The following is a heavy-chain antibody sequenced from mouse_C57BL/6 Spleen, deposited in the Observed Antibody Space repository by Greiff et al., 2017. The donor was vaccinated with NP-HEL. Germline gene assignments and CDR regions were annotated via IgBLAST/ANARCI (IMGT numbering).Heavy chain of an antibody. D-gene: IGHD1-1*01. Sequence: EVKLVESGEGLVKPGGSLKLSCAASGFTFSSYAMSWVRQTPEKRLEWVAYISSGGDYTYYADTVKGRFTISRDNARNTLYLQMSSLKSEDTAMYYCTRDYYGSSYGGYYFDYWGQGTTLTVSS. CDR3: TRDYYGSSYGGYYFDY. V-gene: IGHV5-9-1*02. CDR2: ISSGGDYT. CDR1: GFTFSSYA. J-gene: IGHJ2*01.